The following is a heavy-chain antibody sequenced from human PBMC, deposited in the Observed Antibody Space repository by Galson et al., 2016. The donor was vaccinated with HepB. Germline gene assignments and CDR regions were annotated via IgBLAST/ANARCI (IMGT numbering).Heavy chain of an antibody. CDR3: ASDRRVLPFYCSRGNCYYYYYSMDV. V-gene: IGHV3-33*01. J-gene: IGHJ6*03. CDR1: GFTFSTYG. Sequence: SLRLSCAASGFTFSTYGMHWVRQAPGKGLEWVALIWFDGSKKYYGDSVNGRTPISRANSENTLYLQMNGLRAEVGAVYYCASDRRVLPFYCSRGNCYYYYYSMDVWGKGTTVTVSS. D-gene: IGHD2-15*01. CDR2: IWFDGSKK.